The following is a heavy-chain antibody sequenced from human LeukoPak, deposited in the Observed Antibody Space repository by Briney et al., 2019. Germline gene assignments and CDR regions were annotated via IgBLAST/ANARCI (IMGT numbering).Heavy chain of an antibody. CDR2: INAGNGNT. J-gene: IGHJ4*02. CDR3: ARDWGTAGPRLYFDY. V-gene: IGHV1-3*01. CDR1: GYTFTSYA. D-gene: IGHD1-1*01. Sequence: ASVKVSCKASGYTFTSYAMHWVRQAPGQRLEWMGWINAGNGNTKYSQKFQGRVTITRDTSASTAYMELSSLRSEDTAVYYCARDWGTAGPRLYFDYWDQGTLVTVSS.